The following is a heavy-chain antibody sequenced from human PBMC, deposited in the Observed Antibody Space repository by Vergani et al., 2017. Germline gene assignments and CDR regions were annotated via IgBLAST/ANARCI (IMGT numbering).Heavy chain of an antibody. D-gene: IGHD6-19*01. CDR2: INNNGGST. Sequence: QLLESGGGLIQPGGSLRLSCAASGFTFNSYAMTWVRQAPGKGLEWVSGINNNGGSTYYADSVKGRFTISRDNAKNTLYLQMNSLRVEDTAIYYCTRLAGTLNWGQGTLVTVSS. CDR3: TRLAGTLN. CDR1: GFTFNSYA. V-gene: IGHV3-23*01. J-gene: IGHJ4*02.